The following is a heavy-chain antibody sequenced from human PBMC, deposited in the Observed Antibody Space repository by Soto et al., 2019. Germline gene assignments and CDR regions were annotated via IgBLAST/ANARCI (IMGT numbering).Heavy chain of an antibody. Sequence: GGSLTLSCATHWFTFTNAWMSWVAKASGKGLEWVGRIKSKTDGGTTDYAAPVKGRFTISRDDSKNTLYLQMNSLKTEDTAVYYCSQGIVATIGGGYYYGLDVWGQGT. J-gene: IGHJ6*02. D-gene: IGHD5-12*01. CDR2: IKSKTDGGTT. V-gene: IGHV3-15*01. CDR3: SQGIVATIGGGYYYGLDV. CDR1: WFTFTNAW.